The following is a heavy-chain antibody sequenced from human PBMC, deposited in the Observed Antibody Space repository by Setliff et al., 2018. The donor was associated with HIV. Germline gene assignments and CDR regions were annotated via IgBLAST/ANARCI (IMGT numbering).Heavy chain of an antibody. V-gene: IGHV5-51*01. CDR3: ARVDMGYYYDSSGYSHFDH. Sequence: GESLKISCVSSEYAFSNYWIGWVRQMPGKGLEWMGIIYPRDSKIRYSPSFRGQVTISADKSINTAYLQWSSLKASDTAMYYCARVDMGYYYDSSGYSHFDHWGQGTLVTVSS. CDR2: IYPRDSKI. D-gene: IGHD3-22*01. CDR1: EYAFSNYW. J-gene: IGHJ4*02.